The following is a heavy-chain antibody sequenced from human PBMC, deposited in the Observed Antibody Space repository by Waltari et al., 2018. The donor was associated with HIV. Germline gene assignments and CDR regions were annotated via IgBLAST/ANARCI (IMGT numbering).Heavy chain of an antibody. Sequence: HLEQSAAEVKKPGEARHSPCKASVYTFTNHWIAWSTQMPGKGLEWMGIIYPGDSDTRYSPSFQGQVTISADKSITTVYLQWSTLKASDTAIYYCARHVRVLQPTVAIGGMDVWGQGTSVTVSS. CDR1: VYTFTNHW. V-gene: IGHV5-51*01. D-gene: IGHD2-21*01. CDR2: IYPGDSDT. J-gene: IGHJ6*02. CDR3: ARHVRVLQPTVAIGGMDV.